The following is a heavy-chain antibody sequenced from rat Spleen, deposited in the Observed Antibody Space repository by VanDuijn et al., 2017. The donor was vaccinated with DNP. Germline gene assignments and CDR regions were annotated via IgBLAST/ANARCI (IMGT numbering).Heavy chain of an antibody. CDR3: ARIMYTTDYYYPYWYFDF. CDR2: INSAGST. D-gene: IGHD1-6*01. CDR1: GYSITSNY. V-gene: IGHV3-3*01. J-gene: IGHJ1*01. Sequence: EVQFQESGPGLVKSSQSLSLTCSVTGYSITSNYWAWIRKFPGNKLEWMGYINSAGSTNYNPSLKSRISITRDTSKNQFFLQLNSVTTEDTATYYCARIMYTTDYYYPYWYFDFWGPGTMVTVSS.